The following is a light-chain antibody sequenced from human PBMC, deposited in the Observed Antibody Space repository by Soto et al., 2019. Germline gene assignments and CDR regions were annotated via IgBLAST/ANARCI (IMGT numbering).Light chain of an antibody. J-gene: IGLJ2*01. Sequence: QSALTQPASVSGSPGQSITISCTGTSSDVGGYNYVSWYQQHPGKAPKLMIXXXXXXXXXXXXXXXXXKSGNTASLTISGLQAXXEXXYYCSSYTSSSTVVFGGGTKLTVL. CDR3: SSYTSSSTVV. CDR2: XXX. CDR1: SSDVGGYNY. V-gene: IGLV2-14*01.